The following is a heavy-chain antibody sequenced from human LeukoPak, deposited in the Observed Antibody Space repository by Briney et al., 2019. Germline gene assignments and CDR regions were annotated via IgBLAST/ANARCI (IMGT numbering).Heavy chain of an antibody. CDR2: VIPIFGTA. D-gene: IGHD3-3*01. Sequence: GASVKVSCKASGGTFSSYAISWVRQAPGQGLEWMGGVIPIFGTANYAQKFQGRVTITADESTSTAYMELSSLRSEDTAVYYCARSGVVTPYYFDYWGQGTLVTVSS. CDR3: ARSGVVTPYYFDY. V-gene: IGHV1-69*13. J-gene: IGHJ4*02. CDR1: GGTFSSYA.